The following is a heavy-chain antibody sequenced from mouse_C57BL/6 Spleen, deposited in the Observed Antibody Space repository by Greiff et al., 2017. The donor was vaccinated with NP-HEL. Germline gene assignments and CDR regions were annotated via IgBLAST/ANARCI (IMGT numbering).Heavy chain of an antibody. D-gene: IGHD2-5*01. V-gene: IGHV1-85*01. Sequence: QVQLQQSGPELVKPGASVKLSCKASGYTFTSYDINWVKQRPGQGLEWIGWLYPRDGSTKYNEKFKGKATLTVDTSSSTAYMELNSLTSEDAAVYFCARGSKPWLAYWGQGTLVTVSA. J-gene: IGHJ3*01. CDR3: ARGSKPWLAY. CDR1: GYTFTSYD. CDR2: LYPRDGST.